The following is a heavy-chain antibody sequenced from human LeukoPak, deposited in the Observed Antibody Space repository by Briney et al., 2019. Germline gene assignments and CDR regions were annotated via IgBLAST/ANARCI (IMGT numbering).Heavy chain of an antibody. CDR3: ARDGCSSTSCYGTYYYGMDV. J-gene: IGHJ6*02. CDR2: IIPIFGTA. CDR1: GGTFSSYA. Sequence: ASVKVSCKASGGTFSSYAISWVRQAPGQGLEWMGGIIPIFGTANYAQKFQGRVTITADESTSTAYMELSSLRSEDTAVYYCARDGCSSTSCYGTYYYGMDVWGQGTTVTVSS. V-gene: IGHV1-69*13. D-gene: IGHD2-2*01.